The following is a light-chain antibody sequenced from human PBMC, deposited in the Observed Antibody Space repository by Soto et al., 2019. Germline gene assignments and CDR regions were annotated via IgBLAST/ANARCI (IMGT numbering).Light chain of an antibody. CDR3: HPYNSWPLT. V-gene: IGKV3-15*01. CDR1: QGIGDT. CDR2: DAS. J-gene: IGKJ4*01. Sequence: EVVLPQSPDTLSVSQGEGVTLSCRASQGIGDTVAWYQHKPGQTPRRLIYDASTRTTGVPARLTVSRSRAELSLTINCLRAEDFAIYYCHPYNSWPLTFCGGTKGDIK.